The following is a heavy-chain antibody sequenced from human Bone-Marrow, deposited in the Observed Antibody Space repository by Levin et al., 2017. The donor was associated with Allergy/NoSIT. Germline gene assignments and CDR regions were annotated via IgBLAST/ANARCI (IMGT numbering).Heavy chain of an antibody. D-gene: IGHD6-19*01. CDR2: LNSDGSST. V-gene: IGHV3-74*03. J-gene: IGHJ6*02. Sequence: PGGSLRLSCVASGFTFSSYWMHWVRQAPGKGLVWVSRLNSDGSSTLYVDSVKGRFTISRDNAKNTLYLHMSSLRAEDTAVYYCAKDRGDIAVVGTASNHYYHGMDVWGQGTTVTVSS. CDR3: AKDRGDIAVVGTASNHYYHGMDV. CDR1: GFTFSSYW.